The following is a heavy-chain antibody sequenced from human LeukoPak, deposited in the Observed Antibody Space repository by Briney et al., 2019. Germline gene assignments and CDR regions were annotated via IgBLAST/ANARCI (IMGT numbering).Heavy chain of an antibody. V-gene: IGHV1-2*02. CDR3: ARTLVVINDAFDI. J-gene: IGHJ3*02. D-gene: IGHD3-22*01. Sequence: ASVKVSCKTSGYTFTGYYIHWVRQAPGQGVEWMGWINPNSGDTNYAQKFQGRVSMTGDTSISTAYMELSRLRSDETAVYYCARTLVVINDAFDIWGQGTMVTVSS. CDR1: GYTFTGYY. CDR2: INPNSGDT.